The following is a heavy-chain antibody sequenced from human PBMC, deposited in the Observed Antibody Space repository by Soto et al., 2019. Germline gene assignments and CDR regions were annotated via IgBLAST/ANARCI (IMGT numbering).Heavy chain of an antibody. D-gene: IGHD3-22*01. CDR2: IWYDGSNK. Sequence: PGGSLRLSCAASGFTFSSYGMHWVRQAPGKGLEWVAVIWYDGSNKYYADSVKGRFTISRDNSKNTLYLQMNSLRAEDTAVYYCARDLNYDSSAPPGTIDYWGQGTLVTVSS. CDR3: ARDLNYDSSAPPGTIDY. V-gene: IGHV3-33*01. J-gene: IGHJ4*02. CDR1: GFTFSSYG.